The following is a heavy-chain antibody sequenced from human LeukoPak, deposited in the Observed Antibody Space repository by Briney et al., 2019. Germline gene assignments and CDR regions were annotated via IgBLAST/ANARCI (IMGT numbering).Heavy chain of an antibody. CDR2: IFYSGST. Sequence: SETRSLTCTVSSGSISTSNYYWGWVRQPPGKALEWIGNIFYSGSTNYNPSLKSRVTISVDTSKNQFSLKLSSVTAADTAVYYCARDLRWNWFDPWGQGTLVTVSS. J-gene: IGHJ5*02. CDR3: ARDLRWNWFDP. D-gene: IGHD4-23*01. V-gene: IGHV4-39*07. CDR1: SGSISTSNYY.